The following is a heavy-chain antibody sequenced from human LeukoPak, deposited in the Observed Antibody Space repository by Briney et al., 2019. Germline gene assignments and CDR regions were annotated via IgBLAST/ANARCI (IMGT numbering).Heavy chain of an antibody. J-gene: IGHJ4*02. CDR2: ISPGGPT. CDR1: GFPFSSHG. CDR3: AKDGAWLRFDD. V-gene: IGHV3-23*01. D-gene: IGHD5-12*01. Sequence: PGGSLRLSCAGSGFPFSSHGRNWVRQAPGKGLEWVSGISPGGPTYYADSVKGRFSISRDDSKNTFYLQMINLRAEDTAVYYCAKDGAWLRFDDWGQGILVTVSS.